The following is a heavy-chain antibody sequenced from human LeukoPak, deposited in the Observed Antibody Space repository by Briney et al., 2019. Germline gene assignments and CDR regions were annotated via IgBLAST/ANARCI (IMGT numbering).Heavy chain of an antibody. Sequence: ASVKVSYKASGYTFTSYGISWVRQAPGQGLEWMGWISAYNGNTNYAQKLQGRVTMTTDTSTSTAYMELRSLRSDDTAVYYCARDYDILTGYYAVDYWGQGTLVTVSS. CDR1: GYTFTSYG. CDR3: ARDYDILTGYYAVDY. J-gene: IGHJ4*02. CDR2: ISAYNGNT. D-gene: IGHD3-9*01. V-gene: IGHV1-18*04.